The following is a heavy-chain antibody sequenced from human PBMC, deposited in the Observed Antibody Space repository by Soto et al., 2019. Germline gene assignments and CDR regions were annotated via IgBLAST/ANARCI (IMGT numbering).Heavy chain of an antibody. CDR1: GFSLSNARMG. CDR3: ALGPLAARAGYNWFDP. CDR2: IFSNDEK. Sequence: QVTLKESGPVLVKPTETLTLTCTVSGFSLSNARMGVSWIRQPPGKALEWLAHIFSNDEKSYSTSLKSRLTXXXXXXXXXXXXXXXXXXXXXXXTYYCALGPLAARAGYNWFDPWGQGTLVTVSS. J-gene: IGHJ5*02. D-gene: IGHD6-6*01. V-gene: IGHV2-26*01.